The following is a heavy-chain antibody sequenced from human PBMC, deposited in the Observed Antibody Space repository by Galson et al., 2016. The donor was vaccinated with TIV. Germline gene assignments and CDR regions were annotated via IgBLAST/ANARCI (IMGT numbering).Heavy chain of an antibody. CDR3: ATVAWFPGLSLGN. V-gene: IGHV1-18*01. CDR1: GYSFTNYG. Sequence: SVKVSCKASGYSFTNYGIAWVRQAPGQGLEWMGWISTYNGYTDYAQKLQGRVTLTADTSRDTAYMELGSLRFDDTAVYHCATVAWFPGLSLGNWGQGTLVTVSS. D-gene: IGHD2/OR15-2a*01. J-gene: IGHJ4*02. CDR2: ISTYNGYT.